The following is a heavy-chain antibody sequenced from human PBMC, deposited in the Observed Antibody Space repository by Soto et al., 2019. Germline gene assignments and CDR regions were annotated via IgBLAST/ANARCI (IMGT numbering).Heavy chain of an antibody. CDR1: GGSISSYY. CDR2: IYYSGST. D-gene: IGHD3-10*01. J-gene: IGHJ4*02. V-gene: IGHV4-59*01. Sequence: PSETLSLTCTVSGGSISSYYWSWIRQPPGKGLEWIGYIYYSGSTNYNPSLKSRVTISVDTSKNQFSLKLSSVTAADTAVYYCARGVSLSFYFEYWGQGTLVTVSS. CDR3: ARGVSLSFYFEY.